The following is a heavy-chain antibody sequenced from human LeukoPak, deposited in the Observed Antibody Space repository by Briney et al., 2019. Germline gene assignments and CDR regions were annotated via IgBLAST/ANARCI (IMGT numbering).Heavy chain of an antibody. D-gene: IGHD1-26*01. CDR1: GFTFSSYG. J-gene: IGHJ4*02. V-gene: IGHV3-30*18. CDR3: AKDFGDGVVGARTCDY. CDR2: ISYDGSNK. Sequence: GGSLRLFCAAYGFTFSSYGMHWVRQAPGKGLEWVAVISYDGSNKYYADSVKGRFTISRDNSKNTLYLQMNSLRAEDTAVYYCAKDFGDGVVGARTCDYWGQGTLVTVSS.